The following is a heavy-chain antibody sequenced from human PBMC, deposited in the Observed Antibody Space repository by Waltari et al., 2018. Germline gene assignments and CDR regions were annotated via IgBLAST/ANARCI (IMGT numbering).Heavy chain of an antibody. CDR1: GFTFSSYS. D-gene: IGHD4-17*01. V-gene: IGHV3-48*01. CDR2: ISSSRSTR. Sequence: EVQLVESGGGLVQPGGSLRLSCAASGFTFSSYSMNWVRQAPGKGLEWVSYISSSRSTRYYADSVKGRCTISRDKAKNSLYLQMNSLRAEDTAVYYCARDYGDYVDYWGQGTLVTVSS. CDR3: ARDYGDYVDY. J-gene: IGHJ4*02.